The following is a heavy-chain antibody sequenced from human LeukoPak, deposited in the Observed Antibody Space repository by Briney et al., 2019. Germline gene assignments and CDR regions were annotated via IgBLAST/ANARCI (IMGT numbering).Heavy chain of an antibody. CDR2: IYHSGST. CDR1: GYSISGGYY. J-gene: IGHJ4*02. CDR3: ARHPYSSSYYFDY. D-gene: IGHD6-6*01. Sequence: PSETLSLTCGVSGYSISGGYYWGWIRQPPGKGLEWIGSIYHSGSTYYNPSLKSRVTISVDTSKNQFSLKLTSVTAADTAVYYCARHPYSSSYYFDYWGQGTLVTVSS. V-gene: IGHV4-38-2*01.